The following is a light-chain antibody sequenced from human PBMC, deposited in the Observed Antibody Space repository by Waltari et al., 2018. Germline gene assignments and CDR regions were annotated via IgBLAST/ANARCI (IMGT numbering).Light chain of an antibody. J-gene: IGLJ3*02. CDR2: EGS. Sequence: QSALTQPASVSGSPGQSITISCTGTSSDVGSYNLVSWYQQHPGKDPKLMIYEGSKRPSGVSNRFSGSKSGNTASLTISRLQAEDEADYYCCSYAGSWVFGGGTKLTVL. V-gene: IGLV2-23*01. CDR3: CSYAGSWV. CDR1: SSDVGSYNL.